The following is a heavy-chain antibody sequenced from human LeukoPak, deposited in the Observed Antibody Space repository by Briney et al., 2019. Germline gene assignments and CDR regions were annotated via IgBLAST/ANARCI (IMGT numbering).Heavy chain of an antibody. D-gene: IGHD5-18*01. Sequence: GGSLRLSCAASEFTFDDYAMHWVRQAPGKGLEWVSGISWNRGSIGYADSVKGRFTISRDNAKNSLYLQMNSLRAEDTALFYCAKDYTAMVRGPDYWGQGTLVTVSS. CDR2: ISWNRGSI. V-gene: IGHV3-9*01. CDR3: AKDYTAMVRGPDY. J-gene: IGHJ4*02. CDR1: EFTFDDYA.